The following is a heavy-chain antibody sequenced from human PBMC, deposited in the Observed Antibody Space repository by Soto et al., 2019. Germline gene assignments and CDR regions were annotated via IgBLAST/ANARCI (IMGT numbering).Heavy chain of an antibody. CDR3: ARDRVTMVRGVIITHKGFDY. CDR2: ISYDGSNK. Sequence: QVQLVESGGGVVQPGRSLRLSCAASGFTFSSYAMHWVRQAPGKGLEWVAVISYDGSNKYYADSVKCRFTISRDNSKNTLYLQMNSLRAEDTAVYYCARDRVTMVRGVIITHKGFDYWGQGTLVTVSS. D-gene: IGHD3-10*01. V-gene: IGHV3-30-3*01. J-gene: IGHJ4*02. CDR1: GFTFSSYA.